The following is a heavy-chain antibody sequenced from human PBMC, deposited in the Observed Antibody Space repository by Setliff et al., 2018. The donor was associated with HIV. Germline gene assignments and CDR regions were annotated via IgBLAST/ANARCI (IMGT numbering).Heavy chain of an antibody. J-gene: IGHJ4*02. V-gene: IGHV3-48*01. CDR3: ARSSRVNCGGDCYLFDY. CDR2: INYASGTI. D-gene: IGHD2-21*02. Sequence: GGSLRLSCAASGFTFSDYNMNWVRQAPGKGLEWVSYINYASGTIYYADSVKGRFTVSRDNAKNSLYLQMNSLSADDTAVYYCARSSRVNCGGDCYLFDYWGQGTPVTVSS. CDR1: GFTFSDYN.